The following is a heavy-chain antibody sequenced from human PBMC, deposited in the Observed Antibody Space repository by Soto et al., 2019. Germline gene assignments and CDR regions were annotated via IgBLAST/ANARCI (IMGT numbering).Heavy chain of an antibody. D-gene: IGHD6-19*01. CDR1: GFTFSNAW. J-gene: IGHJ4*02. Sequence: EVQLVESGGGLVKPGGSLRLSCAASGFTFSNAWMSWVRQAPGKGLEWVGRIKSKTDGGTTDYAAPVKGRFTISRDDSKNTLYLQMNSLKTEDTAVYYCPAGYSSGWYAYWGQGTLVTVSS. V-gene: IGHV3-15*01. CDR2: IKSKTDGGTT. CDR3: PAGYSSGWYAY.